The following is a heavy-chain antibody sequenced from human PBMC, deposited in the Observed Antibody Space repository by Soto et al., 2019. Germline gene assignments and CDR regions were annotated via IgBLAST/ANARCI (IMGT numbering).Heavy chain of an antibody. CDR3: AKGAGITIFGVVIDY. CDR1: GFTFDDYA. D-gene: IGHD3-3*01. V-gene: IGHV3-9*01. Sequence: DVQLVESGGGLVQPGRSLRLSCAASGFTFDDYAMHWVRQAPGKGLEWVSGISWNSGSIGYADSVKGRFTISRDNAKNSLYLQMNSLRAEDTALYYCAKGAGITIFGVVIDYWGQGTLVTVSS. J-gene: IGHJ4*02. CDR2: ISWNSGSI.